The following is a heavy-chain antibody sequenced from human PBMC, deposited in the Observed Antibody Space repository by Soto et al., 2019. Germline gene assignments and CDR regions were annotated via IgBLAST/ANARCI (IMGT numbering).Heavy chain of an antibody. D-gene: IGHD2-2*01. Sequence: ASVKVSCKASGYTFTGYYMHWVRQAPGQGLEWMGWINPNSGGTNYAQKFQGWVTMTRDTSISTAYMELSRLRPDDTAVYYCAREDCSSTSCWFDIWGQGTMVTVS. J-gene: IGHJ3*02. CDR3: AREDCSSTSCWFDI. CDR2: INPNSGGT. CDR1: GYTFTGYY. V-gene: IGHV1-2*04.